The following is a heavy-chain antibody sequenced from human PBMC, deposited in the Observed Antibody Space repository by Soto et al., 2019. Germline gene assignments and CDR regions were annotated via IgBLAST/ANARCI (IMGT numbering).Heavy chain of an antibody. J-gene: IGHJ3*02. Sequence: QVQLVESGGGVVQPGRSLRLSCAASGFTFNNYGMHWVRQAPGEGLEWVALIWYDGSNKYYADSVKGRFTISRDISKNTVYLQMNSLRAEDTAVYYCARGDPVTTAAFDIWGQGTMVSVSS. CDR1: GFTFNNYG. CDR2: IWYDGSNK. D-gene: IGHD4-17*01. V-gene: IGHV3-33*01. CDR3: ARGDPVTTAAFDI.